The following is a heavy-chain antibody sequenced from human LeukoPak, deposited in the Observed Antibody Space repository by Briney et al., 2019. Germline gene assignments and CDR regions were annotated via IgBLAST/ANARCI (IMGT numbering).Heavy chain of an antibody. CDR1: GFTFSNYW. Sequence: PGGSLRLSCVASGFTFSNYWMHWVRQAPGRGLVWVSRIKTDGSRTNYADSVKGRFTISRDNSKNTLYLQMNSLRAEDTAVYYCAKATIFGVVDYFDYWGQGTLVTVSS. CDR3: AKATIFGVVDYFDY. D-gene: IGHD3-3*01. J-gene: IGHJ4*02. CDR2: IKTDGSRT. V-gene: IGHV3-74*01.